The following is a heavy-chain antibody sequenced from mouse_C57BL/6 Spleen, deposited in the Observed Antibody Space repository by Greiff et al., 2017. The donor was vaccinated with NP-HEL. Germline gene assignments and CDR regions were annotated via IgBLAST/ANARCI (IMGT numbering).Heavy chain of an antibody. CDR3: ATSVVYAWYFDV. Sequence: QVQLQQPGAELVKPGASVKLSCKASGYTFTSYWMHWVKQRPGRGLEWIGRIAPNSGGTKYNEKFQSKATMTVDTPSSTAYMQLSSLTSEDSAGYYCATSVVYAWYFDVWGTGTTVTVSS. V-gene: IGHV1-72*01. CDR1: GYTFTSYW. CDR2: IAPNSGGT. D-gene: IGHD1-1*02. J-gene: IGHJ1*03.